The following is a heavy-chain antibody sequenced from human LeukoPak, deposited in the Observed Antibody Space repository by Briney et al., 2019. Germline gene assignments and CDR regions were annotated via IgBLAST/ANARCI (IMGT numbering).Heavy chain of an antibody. CDR2: MRSKTDGGTI. V-gene: IGHV3-15*01. CDR3: TTLLLWFGFDY. CDR1: GFTFSNAW. J-gene: IGHJ4*02. Sequence: GSLRLSCAASGFTFSNAWMSWVRQAPGKGLEWVGRMRSKTDGGTIDYAAPVKGRFTISRDDSKNTLHLQMNSLKTEDTGVYYCTTLLLWFGFDYWGQGSPVTVSS. D-gene: IGHD3-10*01.